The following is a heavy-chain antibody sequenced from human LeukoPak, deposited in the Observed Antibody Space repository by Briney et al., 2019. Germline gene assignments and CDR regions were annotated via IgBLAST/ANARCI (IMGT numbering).Heavy chain of an antibody. V-gene: IGHV3-23*01. CDR2: IRGGGYST. CDR1: GFTFSSYA. J-gene: IGHJ3*02. D-gene: IGHD3-22*01. CDR3: AKRVSQVFNSSGYYESSPDAFDI. Sequence: GGSLRLSCAASGFTFSSYAMSWVRQAPGKGLEWVSAIRGGGYSTYYADSVKGRLIISRDNSRNTLYLQMNSLRAEDTAVYYCAKRVSQVFNSSGYYESSPDAFDIWGQGTMVTVSS.